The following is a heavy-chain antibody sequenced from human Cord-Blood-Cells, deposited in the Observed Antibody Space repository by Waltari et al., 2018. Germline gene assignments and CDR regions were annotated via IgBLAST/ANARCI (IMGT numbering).Heavy chain of an antibody. V-gene: IGHV1-2*02. CDR1: GYTFTGYY. CDR2: INTNSGCT. D-gene: IGHD6-13*01. J-gene: IGHJ4*02. Sequence: QVQLVQSGAEVKKPGASVKVSCKASGYTFTGYYMHWVRQAPGQGLEWMGWINTNSGCTNYAQKFNGRVTMTRDTSISTAYMELSRLRSDDTAVYYCAFRPSYSSSWYYWGQGTLVTVSS. CDR3: AFRPSYSSSWYY.